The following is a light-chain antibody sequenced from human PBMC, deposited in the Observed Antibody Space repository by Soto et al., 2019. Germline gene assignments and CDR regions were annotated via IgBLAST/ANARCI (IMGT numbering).Light chain of an antibody. V-gene: IGKV3-15*01. CDR3: QQYNNWPRT. CDR2: GAS. Sequence: EIVLTQAPGTLSVSAGERATLSCRASQSVSSSYLAWYQQKPGQAPRLLIYGASTRATGIPARFSGSGSGTEFTLTISSLQSEDFAVYYCQQYNNWPRTFGQGTKVDIK. CDR1: QSVSSSY. J-gene: IGKJ1*01.